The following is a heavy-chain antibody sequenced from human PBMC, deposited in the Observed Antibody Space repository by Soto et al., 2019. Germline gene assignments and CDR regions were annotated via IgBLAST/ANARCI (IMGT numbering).Heavy chain of an antibody. CDR1: GFTFSSYG. CDR2: ISYDGSNK. D-gene: IGHD4-17*01. J-gene: IGHJ6*02. Sequence: GGSLRLSCAASGFTFSSYGMHWVRQAPGKGLEWVAVISYDGSNKYYADSVKGRFTISRDNSKNTLYLQMNSLRAEDTAVYYCAKDLHTPGLQILRDYYYGMDVWGQGTTVTVSS. CDR3: AKDLHTPGLQILRDYYYGMDV. V-gene: IGHV3-30*18.